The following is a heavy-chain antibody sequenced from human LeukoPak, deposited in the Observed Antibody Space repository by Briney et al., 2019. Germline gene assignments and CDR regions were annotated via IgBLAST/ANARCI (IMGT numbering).Heavy chain of an antibody. V-gene: IGHV1-18*01. CDR3: ARDRFCSGGSCYGDY. D-gene: IGHD2-15*01. J-gene: IGHJ4*02. CDR1: GYTFTSYG. Sequence: VASVKVSCKASGYTFTSYGISWVRQAPGQGLEWMGWISAYNGNTNYAQKLQGRVTMTTDTSTSTAYMELRSLRSDDTAVYYCARDRFCSGGSCYGDYWGQGTLVTVSS. CDR2: ISAYNGNT.